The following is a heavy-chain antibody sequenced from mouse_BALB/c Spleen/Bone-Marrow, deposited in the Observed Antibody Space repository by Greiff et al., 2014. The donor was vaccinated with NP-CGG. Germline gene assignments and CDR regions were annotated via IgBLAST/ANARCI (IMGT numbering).Heavy chain of an antibody. J-gene: IGHJ3*01. CDR2: INPSNGGT. V-gene: IGHV1S81*02. CDR3: TRGDDYDEEFAY. Sequence: QVQLQQSGAELVKPGASVKLSCKASGYTFTSYYMYWVKQRPGQGLEWIGGINPSNGGTNFNEKFKSKATLTVDKPSSTAYMQLSSLTSEDSAVYYCTRGDDYDEEFAYWGQGTLVTVSA. CDR1: GYTFTSYY. D-gene: IGHD2-4*01.